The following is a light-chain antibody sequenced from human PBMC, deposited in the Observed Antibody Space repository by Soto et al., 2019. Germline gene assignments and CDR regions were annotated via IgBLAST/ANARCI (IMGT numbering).Light chain of an antibody. CDR2: DEL. CDR3: QQYASLPLT. J-gene: IGKJ4*01. CDR1: QDIGRH. V-gene: IGKV1-33*01. Sequence: DTQMTQSPPSLSASVGDRVTITCQASQDIGRHLNWYQQKPGKAPQVLIYDELNLQTGVPSRFSGSGSGTDFAFTIISLQPEDTATYYCQQYASLPLTFGGGTKVEIK.